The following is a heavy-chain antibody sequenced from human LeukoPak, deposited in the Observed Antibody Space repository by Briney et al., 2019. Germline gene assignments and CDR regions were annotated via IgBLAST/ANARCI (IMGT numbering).Heavy chain of an antibody. CDR2: IHYSGTT. J-gene: IGHJ4*02. V-gene: IGHV4-59*08. Sequence: KPSETLSLTCTVSGGSFSSYFWSWIRQPPGKGLEWIGYIHYSGTTNYNPSLKSRVTLSVDTSKNQFSLKVSSVTAADTAVYYCARLLRRDGYSHFDYWGQGTLVTVSS. CDR1: GGSFSSYF. CDR3: ARLLRRDGYSHFDY. D-gene: IGHD5-24*01.